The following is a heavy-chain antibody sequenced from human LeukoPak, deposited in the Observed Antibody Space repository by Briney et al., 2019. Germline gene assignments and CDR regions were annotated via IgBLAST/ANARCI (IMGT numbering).Heavy chain of an antibody. J-gene: IGHJ4*02. CDR1: GGSISSGGYY. D-gene: IGHD4-17*01. CDR2: IYYSGST. CDR3: ARHFGDYHLNPYFDY. Sequence: PSETLSLTCTVSGGSISSGGYYWSWIRQHPGQGLEWIVYIYYSGSTYYNPSLKSRVTISVDTSKNQFSLKLSSVTAADTAVYYCARHFGDYHLNPYFDYWGQGTLVTVSS. V-gene: IGHV4-31*03.